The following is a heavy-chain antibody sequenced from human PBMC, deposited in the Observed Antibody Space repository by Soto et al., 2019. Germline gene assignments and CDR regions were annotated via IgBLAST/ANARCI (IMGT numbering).Heavy chain of an antibody. J-gene: IGHJ3*02. CDR2: ISSSSSYI. V-gene: IGHV3-21*01. D-gene: IGHD1-26*01. CDR1: GFTFSSYS. CDR3: ASTSLVGGTRLVDI. Sequence: LRLSCAASGFTFSSYSMNWVRQAPGKGLEWVSSISSSSSYIYYADSVKGRFTISRDNAKNSLYLQMNSLRAEDTAVHYCASTSLVGGTRLVDIWGQGTMVTVSS.